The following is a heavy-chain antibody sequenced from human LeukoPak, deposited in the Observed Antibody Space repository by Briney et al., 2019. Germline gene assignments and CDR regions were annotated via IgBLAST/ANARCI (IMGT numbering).Heavy chain of an antibody. V-gene: IGHV4-4*07. J-gene: IGHJ5*02. CDR1: GGSISSYY. D-gene: IGHD3-10*01. CDR2: IYSSGST. CDR3: ARVVDTMVRGVIIYWFDP. Sequence: SEALSLTCTVSGGSISSYYWSWIRQPAGEGLEWIGRIYSSGSTYYNPSLKSRVTISVGTSKNQFSLKLSSVTAADTAVYYCARVVDTMVRGVIIYWFDPWGQGTLVTVSS.